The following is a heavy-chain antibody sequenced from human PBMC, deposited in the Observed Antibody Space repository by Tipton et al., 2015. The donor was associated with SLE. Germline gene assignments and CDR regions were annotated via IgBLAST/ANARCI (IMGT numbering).Heavy chain of an antibody. J-gene: IGHJ4*02. CDR1: GASIGSSNYY. CDR3: ARHRGMVQGVIVPFEY. D-gene: IGHD3-10*01. V-gene: IGHV4-39*07. Sequence: TLSLTCTVSGASIGSSNYYWGWIRQPPGKGLEWIGSIYYSGSTYYNPSLKSRVTVSADTSKNQFSLKLSSVTAADTAMYYCARHRGMVQGVIVPFEYWGQGTLVTVSS. CDR2: IYYSGST.